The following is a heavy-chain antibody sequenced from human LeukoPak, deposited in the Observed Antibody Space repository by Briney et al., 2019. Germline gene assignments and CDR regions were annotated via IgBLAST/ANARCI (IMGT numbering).Heavy chain of an antibody. CDR3: ARPRLLYGSGPILV. D-gene: IGHD3-10*01. V-gene: IGHV4-34*01. CDR1: SGSFSGYY. Sequence: SETLSLTCAVYSGSFSGYYWNWIRQPPGKGLEWIGEINNSGSSNYNPSLKSRVTISLDTSKNQFSLNLTSVTAADTAVYYCARPRLLYGSGPILVWGQGNLVTVSS. J-gene: IGHJ4*02. CDR2: INNSGSS.